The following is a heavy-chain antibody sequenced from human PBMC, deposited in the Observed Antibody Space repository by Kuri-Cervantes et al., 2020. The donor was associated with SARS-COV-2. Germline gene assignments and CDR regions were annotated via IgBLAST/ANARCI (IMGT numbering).Heavy chain of an antibody. CDR1: GGSISNGSFY. CDR3: ARPDSSGYYFDY. V-gene: IGHV4-39*01. CDR2: IYYSGSA. Sequence: GSLRLSCTVPGGSISNGSFYWGWIRQPPGRGLEWIGNIYYSGSAYYYPSLESRATISLDTSNNQFSLKLSSVTAADTAVYYCARPDSSGYYFDYWGQGTLVTVSS. D-gene: IGHD3-22*01. J-gene: IGHJ4*02.